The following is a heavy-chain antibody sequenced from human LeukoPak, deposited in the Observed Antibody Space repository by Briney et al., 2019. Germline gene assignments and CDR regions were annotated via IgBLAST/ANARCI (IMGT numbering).Heavy chain of an antibody. J-gene: IGHJ3*02. CDR3: AREGFDYYGSGSYNLDAFDI. D-gene: IGHD3-10*01. CDR2: IYSGGST. V-gene: IGHV3-66*01. Sequence: GGSLRLSCAASGFTVSSNYMSWVRQAPGKGLEWVSVIYSGGSTYYADSVKGRFTISRDNSKNTLYLQMNSLRAEDTAVYYCAREGFDYYGSGSYNLDAFDIWGQGTMVTVSS. CDR1: GFTVSSNY.